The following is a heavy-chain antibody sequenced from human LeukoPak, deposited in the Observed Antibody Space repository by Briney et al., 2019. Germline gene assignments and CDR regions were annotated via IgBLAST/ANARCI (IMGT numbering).Heavy chain of an antibody. J-gene: IGHJ5*02. CDR1: GYTFTGYY. CDR3: ARPYCSGWYTA. D-gene: IGHD6-19*01. CDR2: INPNSGGT. Sequence: ASVKVSCKPSGYTFTGYYMHCVRQAPGQGLEWMGWINPNSGGTNYTQKPQGRVTMTRDTTISTAYMELSRLRSDDTAVYYCARPYCSGWYTAWGQGTLVTVSS. V-gene: IGHV1-2*02.